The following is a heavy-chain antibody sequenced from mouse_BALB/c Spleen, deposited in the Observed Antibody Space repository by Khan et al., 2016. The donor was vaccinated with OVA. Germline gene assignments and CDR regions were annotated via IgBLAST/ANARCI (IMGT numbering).Heavy chain of an antibody. Sequence: EVELVESGGDLVKPGGSLKLSCAASGFTFSSYGMSWVRQTPDKRLEWVATISSGGSYTYSPDSVKGRFTISRDNAKNTLYLQLSSLKSEDTAMYCCARQPGYYGSRSYFDYWGQGTTLTVSS. V-gene: IGHV5-6*01. D-gene: IGHD1-1*01. J-gene: IGHJ2*01. CDR2: ISSGGSYT. CDR3: ARQPGYYGSRSYFDY. CDR1: GFTFSSYG.